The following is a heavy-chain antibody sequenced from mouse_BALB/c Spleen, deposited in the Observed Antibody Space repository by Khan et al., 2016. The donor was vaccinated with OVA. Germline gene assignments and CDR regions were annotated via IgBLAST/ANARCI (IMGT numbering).Heavy chain of an antibody. CDR1: GYTFTNYG. J-gene: IGHJ4*01. CDR2: INTYTGEP. V-gene: IGHV9-3-1*01. CDR3: ARVGYNGTMDY. D-gene: IGHD2-14*01. Sequence: QVQLQQSGPELKKPGETVKISCKASGYTFTNYGMNWVKQAPGKGLKWMGWINTYTGEPTYADDFKGRFAFSLETSASTAYLRITNLKNEDTATYFCARVGYNGTMDYWGQGTSVTVSS.